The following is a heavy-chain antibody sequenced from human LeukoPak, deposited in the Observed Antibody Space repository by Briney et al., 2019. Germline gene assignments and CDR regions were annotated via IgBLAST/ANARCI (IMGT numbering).Heavy chain of an antibody. J-gene: IGHJ6*03. Sequence: SVKVSCKASGGTFSSYAIIWVRQAPGQGLEWMGGIIPIFGTANYAQKFQGRVTITTDESTSTAYMELSSLRSEDTAVYYCASSSTSGYDHYYYYYYMDVWGKGTTVTVSS. D-gene: IGHD5-12*01. V-gene: IGHV1-69*05. CDR1: GGTFSSYA. CDR2: IIPIFGTA. CDR3: ASSSTSGYDHYYYYYYMDV.